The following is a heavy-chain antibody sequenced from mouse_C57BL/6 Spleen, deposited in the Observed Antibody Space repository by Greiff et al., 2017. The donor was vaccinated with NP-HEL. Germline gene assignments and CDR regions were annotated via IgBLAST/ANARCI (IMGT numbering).Heavy chain of an antibody. CDR3: ARAYYYGSSYGYFDV. CDR1: GYSFTGYY. J-gene: IGHJ1*03. CDR2: INPSTGGT. D-gene: IGHD1-1*01. V-gene: IGHV1-43*01. Sequence: EVQVVESGPELVKPGASVKISCKASGYSFTGYYMHWVKQSSEKSLEWIGEINPSTGGTSYNQKFKGKATLTVDKSSSTAYMQLKSLTSEDSAVYYCARAYYYGSSYGYFDVWGTGTTVTVSS.